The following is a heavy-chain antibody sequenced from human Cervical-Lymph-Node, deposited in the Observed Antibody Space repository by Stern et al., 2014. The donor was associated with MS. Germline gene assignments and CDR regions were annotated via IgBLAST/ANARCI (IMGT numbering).Heavy chain of an antibody. V-gene: IGHV2-5*02. CDR1: GFSLSTSGVG. CDR2: IYWDDDK. J-gene: IGHJ3*02. D-gene: IGHD5-24*01. Sequence: QVTLRESGPTLVKPTQTLTLTCTFSGFSLSTSGVGVGWIRQPPGKALEWLALIYWDDDKRYSPSLKSRLTITKDTSKNQVVLTMTNMDPVDTATYYCAHRLEDGYSFPNAFDIWGQGTMVTVSS. CDR3: AHRLEDGYSFPNAFDI.